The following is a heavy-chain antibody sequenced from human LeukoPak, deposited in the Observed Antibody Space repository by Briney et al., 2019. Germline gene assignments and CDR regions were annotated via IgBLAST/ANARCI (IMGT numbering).Heavy chain of an antibody. CDR1: GFTFSSYA. J-gene: IGHJ4*02. V-gene: IGHV3-64D*09. Sequence: GGSLRLSCSASGFTFSSYAMHWVRQAPGKGLEYVSGINDNGGTTYYADSLKGRFTISRDNSKNTLSLQMSSLRAEDTAVYYCVQGWYFDYRGQGTLVTVSS. CDR3: VQGWYFDY. CDR2: INDNGGTT. D-gene: IGHD6-13*01.